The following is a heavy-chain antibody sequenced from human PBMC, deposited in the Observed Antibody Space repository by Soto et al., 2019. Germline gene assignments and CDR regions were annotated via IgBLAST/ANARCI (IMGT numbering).Heavy chain of an antibody. Sequence: PGESLKISCKGSGYSFTSYWISWVRQMPGKGLEWMGRIDPSDSYTNYSPSFQGHVTISADKSISTAYLQWSSLKASDTAMYYCARDPSEGRVGNWFESWGQGTLVTVSS. CDR1: GYSFTSYW. CDR2: IDPSDSYT. J-gene: IGHJ5*01. CDR3: ARDPSEGRVGNWFES. D-gene: IGHD2-2*01. V-gene: IGHV5-10-1*01.